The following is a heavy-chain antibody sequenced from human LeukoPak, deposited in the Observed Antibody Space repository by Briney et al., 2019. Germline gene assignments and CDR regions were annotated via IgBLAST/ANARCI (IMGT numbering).Heavy chain of an antibody. CDR2: IRYDGSNK. Sequence: GGSLRLSCAASGFTFSSYGMHWVRQAPGKGLEWVAFIRYDGSNKYYADSVKGRFTISRDNSKNTLYLQMNSLRAEDTAVYYCAKLGYCSSTSCYAAYYYYYMDVWGKGTTVTVSS. D-gene: IGHD2-2*01. J-gene: IGHJ6*03. CDR3: AKLGYCSSTSCYAAYYYYYMDV. CDR1: GFTFSSYG. V-gene: IGHV3-30*02.